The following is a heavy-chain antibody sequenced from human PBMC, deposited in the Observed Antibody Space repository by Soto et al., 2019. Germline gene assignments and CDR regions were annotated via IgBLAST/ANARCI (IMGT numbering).Heavy chain of an antibody. CDR2: ISYDGSNK. Sequence: QVQLVESGGGVVQPGRSLRLSCAASGFTFSSYAMHWVRQAPGKGLEWVAVISYDGSNKYYADSVKGRFTISRDNSKNXXYLQMNSLRAEDTAVYYCARAPRRVPPLDIGYFDLWGRGTLVTVSS. J-gene: IGHJ2*01. CDR1: GFTFSSYA. V-gene: IGHV3-30-3*01. CDR3: ARAPRRVPPLDIGYFDL. D-gene: IGHD3-3*01.